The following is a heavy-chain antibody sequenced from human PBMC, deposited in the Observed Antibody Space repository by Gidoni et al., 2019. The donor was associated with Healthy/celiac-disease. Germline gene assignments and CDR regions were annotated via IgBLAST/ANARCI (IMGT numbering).Heavy chain of an antibody. CDR2: IFSNDEK. J-gene: IGHJ4*02. CDR3: ARIPGGYGEYYFDH. V-gene: IGHV2-26*01. D-gene: IGHD4-17*01. Sequence: HIFSNDEKSYSTSLKSRLTLSKDTSKSQVVLTMTNMDPVDTATYYCARIPGGYGEYYFDHWGRGTLVTVSS.